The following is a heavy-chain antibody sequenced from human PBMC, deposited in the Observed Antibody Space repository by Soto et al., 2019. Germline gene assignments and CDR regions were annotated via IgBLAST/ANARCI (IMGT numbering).Heavy chain of an antibody. CDR2: ISYDGSNK. CDR3: ARTQRSAGWELTYSVAY. J-gene: IGHJ4*02. D-gene: IGHD1-26*01. V-gene: IGHV3-30-3*01. CDR1: GFTFSSYA. Sequence: QVQLVESGGGVVQPGRSLRLSCAASGFTFSSYAMHWVRQAPGKGLEWVAVISYDGSNKYYADSVKGRFTISRDNSKNSLDLQMNSLRAEDAAVYYCARTQRSAGWELTYSVAYWGEGTLVTVS.